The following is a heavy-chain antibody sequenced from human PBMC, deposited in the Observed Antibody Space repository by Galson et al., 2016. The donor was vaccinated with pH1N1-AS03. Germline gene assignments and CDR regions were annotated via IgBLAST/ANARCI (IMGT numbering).Heavy chain of an antibody. Sequence: SLRLSCAASGFMFSSYAMSWVRQAPGKGLEWVSAISGGSDGTEYADSVKGRFTISRDNSKNTLFLHMNSLRAEDTAVYYCAKESSIWSDHFDYWGQGILVTVSS. CDR1: GFMFSSYA. V-gene: IGHV3-23*01. J-gene: IGHJ4*02. D-gene: IGHD6-13*01. CDR2: ISGGSDGT. CDR3: AKESSIWSDHFDY.